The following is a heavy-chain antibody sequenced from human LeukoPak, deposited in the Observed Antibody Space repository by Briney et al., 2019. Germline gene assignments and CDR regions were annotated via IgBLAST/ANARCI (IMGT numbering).Heavy chain of an antibody. J-gene: IGHJ5*02. CDR1: GGTFSSCA. V-gene: IGHV1-69*04. D-gene: IGHD2-2*01. CDR3: ASIVAGYCSSTSCYPP. CDR2: IIPILGIA. Sequence: ASVKVSCKASGGTFSSCAISWVRQAPGQGLEWMGRIIPILGIANYAQKFQGRVTITADKSTSTAYMELSSLRSEDTAVYYCASIVAGYCSSTSCYPPWGQGTLVTVSS.